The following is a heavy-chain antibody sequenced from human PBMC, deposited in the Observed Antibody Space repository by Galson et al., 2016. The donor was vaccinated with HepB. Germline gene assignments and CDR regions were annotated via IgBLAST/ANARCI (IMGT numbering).Heavy chain of an antibody. D-gene: IGHD3-3*01. CDR2: IYQGETA. CDR3: ARGTYDFWSGFSPTEYYFDS. CDR1: GVSITSGGFS. J-gene: IGHJ4*02. V-gene: IGHV4-30-2*01. Sequence: TLSLTCAVSGVSITSGGFSWNWIRQPPGKGLEWIGYIYQGETAYYTPSLRSRVTMALHRTNNLFSLKLSSVTAADTAVYYCARGTYDFWSGFSPTEYYFDSWGQGALVAVSS.